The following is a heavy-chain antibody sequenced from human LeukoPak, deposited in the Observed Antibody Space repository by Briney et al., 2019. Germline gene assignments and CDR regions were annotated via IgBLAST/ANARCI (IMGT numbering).Heavy chain of an antibody. J-gene: IGHJ6*02. D-gene: IGHD2-2*01. CDR3: ARGGSTDLYYYGMDV. CDR2: IYYSGST. Sequence: SQTLSLTCTVSGGSISSGGYYWSWIRQHPGKGLEWIGYIYYSGSTYYNPSLKSRVTISVGTSKNQFSLKLSTVTAANTAVYYCARGGSTDLYYYGMDVWGQGTTVTVSS. V-gene: IGHV4-31*03. CDR1: GGSISSGGYY.